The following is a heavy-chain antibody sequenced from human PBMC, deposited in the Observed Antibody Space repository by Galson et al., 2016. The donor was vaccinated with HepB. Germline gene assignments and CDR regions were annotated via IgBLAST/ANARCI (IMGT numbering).Heavy chain of an antibody. D-gene: IGHD3-10*01. CDR3: ARDSRYGSGSYYGEDYYYGMEV. CDR2: IIPMFGTA. V-gene: IGHV1-69*13. Sequence: SVKVSCKAPGDSFRKYAISWVRQAPGQGLEWMGGIIPMFGTANYAQKFRGRVTITAAESTNTAYMELSSLRSEDTAVYYCARDSRYGSGSYYGEDYYYGMEVWGQGTTVAGSS. CDR1: GDSFRKYA. J-gene: IGHJ6*02.